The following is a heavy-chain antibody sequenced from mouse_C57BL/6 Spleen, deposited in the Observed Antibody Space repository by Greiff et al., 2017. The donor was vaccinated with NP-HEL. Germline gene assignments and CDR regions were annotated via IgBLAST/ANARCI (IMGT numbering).Heavy chain of an antibody. V-gene: IGHV1-42*01. CDR3: GRQGFAY. CDR2: INPSTGGT. CDR1: GYSFTGYY. J-gene: IGHJ3*01. Sequence: VQLQQSGPELVKPGASVKISCKASGYSFTGYYMNWVKQSPEKSLEWIGEINPSTGGTTYNQKFKAKATLTVDKSSSTAYMQLKSLTSEDSAVYYCGRQGFAYWGQGTLVTVSA.